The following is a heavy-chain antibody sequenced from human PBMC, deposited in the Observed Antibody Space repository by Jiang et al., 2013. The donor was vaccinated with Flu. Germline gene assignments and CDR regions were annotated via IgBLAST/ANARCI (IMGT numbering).Heavy chain of an antibody. D-gene: IGHD3-10*01. CDR2: IWYDGSHE. V-gene: IGHV3-33*01. Sequence: RLSCTASGFSFRSYAMSWVRQTPGKGLEWVALIWYDGSHEYYADSVKGRFTISRDTPRNTVYLQMNSLRVDDTALYYCARDRGASAWYFDFWGRGAQVTVSS. CDR1: GFSFRSYA. CDR3: ARDRGASAWYFDF. J-gene: IGHJ2*01.